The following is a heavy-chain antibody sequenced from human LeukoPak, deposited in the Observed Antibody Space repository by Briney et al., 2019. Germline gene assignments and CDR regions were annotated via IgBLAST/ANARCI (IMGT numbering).Heavy chain of an antibody. D-gene: IGHD3-22*01. V-gene: IGHV3-53*01. CDR2: IYSGGST. CDR1: GFTVSSNY. J-gene: IGHJ4*02. Sequence: GGSLRLSCAASGFTVSSNYMSWAPQAPGKGLEGVSVIYSGGSTYYADSVKGRFTISRDNSKNTLYFQMNSLRAEDTAVYYCAREWDDSSGYYNYWGQGTLVTVSS. CDR3: AREWDDSSGYYNY.